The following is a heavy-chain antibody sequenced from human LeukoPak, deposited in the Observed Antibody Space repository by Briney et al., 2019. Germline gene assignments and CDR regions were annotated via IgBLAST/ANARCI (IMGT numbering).Heavy chain of an antibody. CDR3: AKEYCSSTSCYQVLFDY. CDR2: IRYDGSNK. V-gene: IGHV3-30*02. D-gene: IGHD2-2*01. CDR1: GFTFSSYG. J-gene: IGHJ4*02. Sequence: GGSLRLSCAASGFTFSSYGMHWVRQAPGKGLEWVAFIRYDGSNKYYADSVKGRFTISRDNSKNTLYLQMNSLRAEDTAVYYCAKEYCSSTSCYQVLFDYWGQGTLVTVSS.